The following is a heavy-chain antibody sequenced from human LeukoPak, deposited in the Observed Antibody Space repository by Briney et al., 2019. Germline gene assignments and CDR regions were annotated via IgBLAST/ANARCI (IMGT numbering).Heavy chain of an antibody. CDR1: GGTFSSYA. CDR2: IIPIFGTA. J-gene: IGHJ1*01. CDR3: ARGYYDSSGYYHEYFQH. V-gene: IGHV1-69*05. D-gene: IGHD3-22*01. Sequence: ASVKGSCKASGGTFSSYAISWVRQAPGQGLEWMGRIIPIFGTANYAQKFQGRVTITTDESTSTAYMELSSLRSEDTAVYYCARGYYDSSGYYHEYFQHWGQGTLVTVSS.